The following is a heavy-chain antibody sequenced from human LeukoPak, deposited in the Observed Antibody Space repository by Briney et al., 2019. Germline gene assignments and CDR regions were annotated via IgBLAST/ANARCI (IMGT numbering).Heavy chain of an antibody. CDR3: ARTYHDFSTDSYHLFDY. V-gene: IGHV4-59*01. CDR1: DVSISGSY. D-gene: IGHD3-3*01. CDR2: IHYRGST. Sequence: SETLSPTCTVSDVSISGSYWSWIRQPPGKGLEWVGYIHYRGSTKYNPSLKSRVTMYLDTSQNHFSLQLISVTAADTAVYYCARTYHDFSTDSYHLFDYWGQGTLATVSS. J-gene: IGHJ4*02.